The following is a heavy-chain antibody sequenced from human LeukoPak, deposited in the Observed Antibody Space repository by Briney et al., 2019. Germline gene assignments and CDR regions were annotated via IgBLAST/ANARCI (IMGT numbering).Heavy chain of an antibody. V-gene: IGHV3-30*18. CDR2: ISYDGSNK. CDR1: GFTFSSYS. Sequence: GGSLRLSCAASGFTFSSYSMHWVRQAPGKGLEWVAVISYDGSNKYYADSVKGRFTISRDNSKNTLYLQMNSLRAEDTAVYYCAKTLRVGYYYYYMDVWGKGTTVTVSS. J-gene: IGHJ6*03. CDR3: AKTLRVGYYYYYMDV. D-gene: IGHD1-26*01.